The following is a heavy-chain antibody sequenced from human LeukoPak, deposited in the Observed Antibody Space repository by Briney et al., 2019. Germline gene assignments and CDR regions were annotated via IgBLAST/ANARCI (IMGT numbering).Heavy chain of an antibody. V-gene: IGHV1-2*02. D-gene: IGHD2-2*01. CDR1: GFTFTDEY. J-gene: IGHJ4*02. CDR3: ARDPKSQLLLDY. CDR2: INPYSGAI. Sequence: ASVKVSCKSSGFTFTDEYIHWVRQAPGQGLEWMGWINPYSGAINYAQEFQGRVTLTRDTSTSTAYMELSRLTSGDTAVYYCARDPKSQLLLDYWGQGTLVTVSS.